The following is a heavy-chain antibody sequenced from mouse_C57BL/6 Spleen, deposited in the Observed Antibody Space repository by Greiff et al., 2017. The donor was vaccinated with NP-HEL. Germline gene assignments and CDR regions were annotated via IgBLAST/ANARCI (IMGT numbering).Heavy chain of an antibody. CDR2: INPGSGGT. V-gene: IGHV1-54*01. D-gene: IGHD2-4*01. CDR3: AIYDYDGAY. Sequence: VKLMESGAELVRPGTSVKVSCKASGYAFTNYLIEWVKQRPGQGLEWIGVINPGSGGTNYNEKFKGKATLTADKSSSTAYMQLSSLTSEDSAVYFCAIYDYDGAYWGQGTLVTVSA. CDR1: GYAFTNYL. J-gene: IGHJ3*01.